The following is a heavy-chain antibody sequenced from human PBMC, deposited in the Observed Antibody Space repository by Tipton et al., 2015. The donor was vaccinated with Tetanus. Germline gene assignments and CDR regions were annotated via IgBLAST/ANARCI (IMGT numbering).Heavy chain of an antibody. V-gene: IGHV4-4*07. Sequence: TLSLTCTVSRGPISSYYWSWIRQPAGKGLEWVGHISNGNTDYSTSLKSRVTLSVDTSKKDFSVRLTSVTAADTAVYYCARLREIVSRSGWAFDYWGQGILVTVAS. CDR1: RGPISSYY. J-gene: IGHJ4*02. CDR3: ARLREIVSRSGWAFDY. CDR2: ISNGNT. D-gene: IGHD5/OR15-5a*01.